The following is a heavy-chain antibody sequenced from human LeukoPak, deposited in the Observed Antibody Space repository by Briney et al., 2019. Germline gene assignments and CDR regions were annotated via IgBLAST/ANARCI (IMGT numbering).Heavy chain of an antibody. CDR3: ARVWVTVTSEGPFDI. V-gene: IGHV3-21*01. CDR1: GFTFSSYS. D-gene: IGHD4-17*01. J-gene: IGHJ3*02. Sequence: KAGGSLRLSCAASGFTFSSYSMNWVRQAPGKGLEWVSSISSSSSYIYYADSVKGRFTISRDNAKNSLYLQMNSLRAEDTAVYYCARVWVTVTSEGPFDIWGQGTMVTVSS. CDR2: ISSSSSYI.